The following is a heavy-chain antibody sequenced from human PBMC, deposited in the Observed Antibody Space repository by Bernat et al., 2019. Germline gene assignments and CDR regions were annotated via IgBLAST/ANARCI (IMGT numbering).Heavy chain of an antibody. J-gene: IGHJ4*02. CDR3: AKSGALFWILVGATFDY. Sequence: QVQLVESGGGVVQPGRSLRLSCAASGFTFSSYGMHWVRQAPGKGLEWVAVISYDGSNKYYADSVKGRFTISRDNSKNTLYLQMNSLRAEDTAVYYCAKSGALFWILVGATFDYWGQGTLVTVSS. CDR2: ISYDGSNK. V-gene: IGHV3-30*18. D-gene: IGHD1-26*01. CDR1: GFTFSSYG.